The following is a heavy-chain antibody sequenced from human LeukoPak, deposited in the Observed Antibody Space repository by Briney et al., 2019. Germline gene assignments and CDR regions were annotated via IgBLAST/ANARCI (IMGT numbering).Heavy chain of an antibody. D-gene: IGHD2-15*01. CDR3: ARDWLVVVAATPVYYYYYGMDV. Sequence: AASVKVSCKASGYTFTSYGISWVRQAPGQGLEWMGWISAYNGNTNYAQKLQGRVTMTTDTSTSTAYMELRSLRSDGTAVYYCARDWLVVVAATPVYYYYYGMDVWGQGTTVTVSS. V-gene: IGHV1-18*01. CDR2: ISAYNGNT. J-gene: IGHJ6*02. CDR1: GYTFTSYG.